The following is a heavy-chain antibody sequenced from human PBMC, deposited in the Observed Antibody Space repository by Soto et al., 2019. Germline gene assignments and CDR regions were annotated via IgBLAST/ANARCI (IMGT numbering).Heavy chain of an antibody. CDR1: RFTFDAFT. D-gene: IGHD1-20*01. CDR3: AKDLNGNPHNWNDACCGMDV. V-gene: IGHV3-43*01. CDR2: ISWDGGST. Sequence: PGRSLRLSCVASRFTFDAFTMHWVRQAPGKGLEWVTLISWDGGSTYYADSVKGRFTISRDNSKNSLYLQMNSLRTEDTALYYCAKDLNGNPHNWNDACCGMDVWGQGTTVTVSS. J-gene: IGHJ6*02.